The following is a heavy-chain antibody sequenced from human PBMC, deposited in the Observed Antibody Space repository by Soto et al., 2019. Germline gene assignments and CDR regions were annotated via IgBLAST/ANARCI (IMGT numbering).Heavy chain of an antibody. J-gene: IGHJ6*02. D-gene: IGHD6-13*01. Sequence: LSLTCTVSGGSISSYYWSWIRQPAGKGLEWIGRIYTSGSTNYNPSLKSRVTMSVDTSKNQFSLKLSSVTAADTAVYYCARDVRIAAAGYYYYYGMDVWGQGTTVTVSS. CDR3: ARDVRIAAAGYYYYYGMDV. CDR1: GGSISSYY. V-gene: IGHV4-4*07. CDR2: IYTSGST.